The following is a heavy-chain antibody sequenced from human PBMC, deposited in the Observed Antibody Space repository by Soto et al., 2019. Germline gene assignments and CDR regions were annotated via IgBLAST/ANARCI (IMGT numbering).Heavy chain of an antibody. D-gene: IGHD2-2*01. J-gene: IGHJ4*02. CDR2: IKQDGSEK. CDR3: ASRYLEYCNSASCSAPYDY. CDR1: GFTFSTYW. Sequence: GSLRLSCAASGFTFSTYWMSWVRQAPGKGLEWVANIKQDGSEKYYVDSVKGRFTISRDNTKKSLYLQMNSLRAEDTAVYYCASRYLEYCNSASCSAPYDYWGQGTLVTVSS. V-gene: IGHV3-7*05.